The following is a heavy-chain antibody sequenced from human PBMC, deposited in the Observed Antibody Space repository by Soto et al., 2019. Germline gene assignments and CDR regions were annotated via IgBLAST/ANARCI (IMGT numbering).Heavy chain of an antibody. V-gene: IGHV4-31*03. CDR3: ARGNYDFWSGCVNWFDP. D-gene: IGHD3-3*01. CDR2: IYYSGST. CDR1: GGSISSGGYY. J-gene: IGHJ5*02. Sequence: PSETLSLTCTVSGGSISSGGYYWSWIRQHPGKGLEWIGYIYYSGSTYYNPSLKSRVTISVDTSKNQFSLKLSSVTAADTAVYYCARGNYDFWSGCVNWFDPWGQGTLVTVSS.